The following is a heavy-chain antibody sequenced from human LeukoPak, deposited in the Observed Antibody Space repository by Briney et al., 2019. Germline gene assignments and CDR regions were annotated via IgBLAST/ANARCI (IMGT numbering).Heavy chain of an antibody. Sequence: SETLSLTCAVYGGSFSGYYWSWIRQPPGKGLEWIGEINHSGSTNYNPSLKSRVTISVDTSKNQFSLKLSSVTAADTAVYYCASVRNYYYYYMDGWGKGTTVTVSS. CDR1: GGSFSGYY. V-gene: IGHV4-34*01. J-gene: IGHJ6*03. CDR3: ASVRNYYYYYMDG. CDR2: INHSGST. D-gene: IGHD1-14*01.